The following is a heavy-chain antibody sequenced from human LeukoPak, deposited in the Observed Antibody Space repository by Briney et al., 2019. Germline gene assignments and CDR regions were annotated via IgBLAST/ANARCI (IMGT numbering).Heavy chain of an antibody. CDR2: VSGSGGLT. Sequence: GGSLRLSCAASGFTFSTFAMSWVRQTPGKGLEWVSAVSGSGGLTHYADSVKGRFTISRDNSKDTLYLQMNDLRAEDTALYYCAKGGPGGPSDIPEDNFDYWGQGTLVTVSS. CDR1: GFTFSTFA. D-gene: IGHD1-1*01. CDR3: AKGGPGGPSDIPEDNFDY. V-gene: IGHV3-23*01. J-gene: IGHJ4*02.